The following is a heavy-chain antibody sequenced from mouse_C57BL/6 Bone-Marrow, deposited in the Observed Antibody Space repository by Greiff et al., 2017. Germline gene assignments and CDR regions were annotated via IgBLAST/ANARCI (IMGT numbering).Heavy chain of an antibody. D-gene: IGHD2-5*01. CDR3: ARSNYVGYYAMDY. Sequence: VQLQQSGAELVRPGTSVKLSCKASGYTFTSYWLHWVKQRPGQGLEWIGVIDPSDSYTNYNQKFKGKSTLTVDPSSSTAYMQRSSLTSEDTAIYYCARSNYVGYYAMDYWGQGTSVTVSS. V-gene: IGHV1-59*01. J-gene: IGHJ4*01. CDR2: IDPSDSYT. CDR1: GYTFTSYW.